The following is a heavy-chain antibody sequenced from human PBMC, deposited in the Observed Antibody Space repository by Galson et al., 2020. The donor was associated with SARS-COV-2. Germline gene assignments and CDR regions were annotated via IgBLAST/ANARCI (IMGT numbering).Heavy chain of an antibody. J-gene: IGHJ6*02. D-gene: IGHD3-10*01. CDR2: IWYDGSNK. CDR1: GFTFSSYG. V-gene: IGHV3-33*01. CDR3: AREKTYYYGSGYGMDV. Sequence: GESLKISCAASGFTFSSYGMHWVRQAPGKGLEWVAVIWYDGSNKYYADSVKGRFTISRDNSKNTLYLQMNSLRAEDTAVYYCAREKTYYYGSGYGMDVWGQGTTVTVSS.